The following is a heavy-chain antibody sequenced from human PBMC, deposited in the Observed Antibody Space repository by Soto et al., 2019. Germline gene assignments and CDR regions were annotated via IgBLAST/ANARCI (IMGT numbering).Heavy chain of an antibody. Sequence: GGSLRLSCAASGFTFSSYGMHWVRQAPGKGLEWVAVISYDGSNKYYADSVKGRFTISRDNSKNTLYLQMNSLRAEDTAVYYCAKDISDYIWGSYRFLPNYWGQGTLVTVSS. CDR3: AKDISDYIWGSYRFLPNY. D-gene: IGHD3-16*02. CDR2: ISYDGSNK. J-gene: IGHJ4*02. CDR1: GFTFSSYG. V-gene: IGHV3-30*18.